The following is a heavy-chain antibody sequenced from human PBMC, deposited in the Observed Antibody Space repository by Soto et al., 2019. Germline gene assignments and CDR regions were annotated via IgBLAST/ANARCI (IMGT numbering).Heavy chain of an antibody. CDR3: ARDPFSPGGSGSNYYYGMDV. V-gene: IGHV3-30-3*01. CDR2: ISYDGSNK. D-gene: IGHD3-10*01. J-gene: IGHJ6*02. Sequence: RQAPGKGLERVAVISYDGSNKYYADSVKGRFTISRDNSKNTLYLQMNSLRAEDTAVYYCARDPFSPGGSGSNYYYGMDVWGQGTTVTVSS.